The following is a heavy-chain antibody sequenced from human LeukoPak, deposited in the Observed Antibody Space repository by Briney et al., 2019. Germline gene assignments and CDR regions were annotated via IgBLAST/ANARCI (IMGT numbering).Heavy chain of an antibody. CDR2: IHSSGSA. CDR3: ARLGFGYNSNYYYYYMDV. D-gene: IGHD5-24*01. Sequence: SETLSLTCTVSGGSISPYYWTWIRQAPGKGLEYIAYIHSSGSANYIPSLKSRVTISVDTSKNHFSLKMTSVTAADTAVYYCARLGFGYNSNYYYYYMDVWGKGTTVTASS. CDR1: GGSISPYY. V-gene: IGHV4-59*08. J-gene: IGHJ6*03.